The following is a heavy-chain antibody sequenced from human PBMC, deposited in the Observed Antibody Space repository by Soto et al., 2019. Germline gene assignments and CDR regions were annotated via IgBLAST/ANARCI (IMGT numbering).Heavy chain of an antibody. Sequence: SETLSLTCAVYGGSFSGYYWSWIRQPPGKGLEWIGEINHSGSTNYNPSLKSRVTISVDTSKNQFSLKLISVTAADTAVYYCARGFLTGYDYYYMDVWGKGTTVTVSS. CDR1: GGSFSGYY. V-gene: IGHV4-34*01. D-gene: IGHD3-9*01. CDR2: INHSGST. CDR3: ARGFLTGYDYYYMDV. J-gene: IGHJ6*03.